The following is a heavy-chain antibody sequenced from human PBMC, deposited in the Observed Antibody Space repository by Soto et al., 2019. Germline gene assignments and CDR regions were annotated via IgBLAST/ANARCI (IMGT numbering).Heavy chain of an antibody. J-gene: IGHJ3*02. Sequence: QVQLQESGPGLVKPSETLSLTCTVSGDSVSSGGYYWSWIRQPPGKGLEWIGYIYDTGSTNYNPSLKSRGTLSVDTSRNQFSLRLTSVTAADTAVYYCANHRAVVIAGTRCLFDAFDMWGPGTMVIV. CDR1: GDSVSSGGYY. CDR3: ANHRAVVIAGTRCLFDAFDM. CDR2: IYDTGST. D-gene: IGHD1-26*01. V-gene: IGHV4-61*08.